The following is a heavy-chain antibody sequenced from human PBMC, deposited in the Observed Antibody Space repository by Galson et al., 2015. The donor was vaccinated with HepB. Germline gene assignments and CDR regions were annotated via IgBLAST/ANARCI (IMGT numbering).Heavy chain of an antibody. CDR2: ISALGDIE. D-gene: IGHD1-26*01. CDR3: ARDAMGRGSGKFSAFDY. J-gene: IGHJ4*02. CDR1: GFTFNTYT. Sequence: SLRLSCATSGFTFNTYTLHCVRQAPGKGLECLATISALGDIEYYADSVKGRFTNSRDNAKNILYLQVNSLRTDDTALYYCARDAMGRGSGKFSAFDYCGQGTLITVS. V-gene: IGHV3-30-3*01.